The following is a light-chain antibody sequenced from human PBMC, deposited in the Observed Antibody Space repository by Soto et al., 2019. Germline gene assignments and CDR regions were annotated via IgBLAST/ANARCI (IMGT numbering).Light chain of an antibody. Sequence: QSALTQPASVSESPGQSITIFCAGTSNDVGTYDFVSWYQQPPGKAPKLMIYEVSKRPSGVSNRFSGSKSGDTASLTISGLQAEDEADYYCCSYAGSSSPYVFGTGTKVTV. CDR3: CSYAGSSSPYV. CDR1: SNDVGTYDF. CDR2: EVS. V-gene: IGLV2-23*02. J-gene: IGLJ1*01.